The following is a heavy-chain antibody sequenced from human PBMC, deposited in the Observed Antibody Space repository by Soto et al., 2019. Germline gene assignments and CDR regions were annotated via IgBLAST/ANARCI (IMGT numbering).Heavy chain of an antibody. D-gene: IGHD1-26*01. CDR1: GDSISSDY. J-gene: IGHJ4*02. CDR3: ARGRQAVGLEF. V-gene: IGHV4-4*07. CDR2: VYIGGET. Sequence: SDTLSLTCTVSGDSISSDYWSWIRQPAGKGLEWIGRVYIGGETNYNPSLKSRLTMSLDTSKRHFSLKLSSVTAADTAVYHCARGRQAVGLEFWGLGTLVTVSS.